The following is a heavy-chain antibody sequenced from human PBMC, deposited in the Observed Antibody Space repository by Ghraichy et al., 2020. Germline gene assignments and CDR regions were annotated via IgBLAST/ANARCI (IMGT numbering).Heavy chain of an antibody. CDR1: GYTFTSYY. J-gene: IGHJ4*02. CDR2: INPSGGST. V-gene: IGHV1-46*01. Sequence: ASVKVSCKASGYTFTSYYMHWVRQAPGQGLEWMGIINPSGGSTSYAQKFQGRVTMTRDTSTSTVYMELSSLRSEDTAVYYCARSNSLRFLEWGDLDYWGQGTLVTVSS. CDR3: ARSNSLRFLEWGDLDY. D-gene: IGHD3-3*01.